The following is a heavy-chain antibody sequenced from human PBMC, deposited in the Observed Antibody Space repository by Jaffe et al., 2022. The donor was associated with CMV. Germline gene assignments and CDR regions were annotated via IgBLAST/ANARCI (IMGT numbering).Heavy chain of an antibody. J-gene: IGHJ4*02. CDR3: ARHRRYRGYETIDY. Sequence: QLQLQESGPGLVKPSETLSLTCTVSGGSISSSSYYWGWIRQPPGKGLEWIGSIYYSGSTYYNPSLKSRVTISVDTSKNQFSLKLSSVTAADTAVYYCARHRRYRGYETIDYWGQGTLVTVSS. V-gene: IGHV4-39*01. CDR2: IYYSGST. D-gene: IGHD5-12*01. CDR1: GGSISSSSYY.